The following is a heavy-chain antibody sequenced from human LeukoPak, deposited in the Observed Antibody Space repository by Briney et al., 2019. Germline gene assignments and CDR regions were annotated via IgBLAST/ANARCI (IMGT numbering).Heavy chain of an antibody. CDR2: ITWNSGRI. V-gene: IGHV3-9*01. CDR3: AKDISYSSSSGVFDY. CDR1: GFTFDDYP. J-gene: IGHJ4*02. Sequence: GGSLRLSCAASGFTFDDYPMHWVRQAPGKGLEWVSGITWNSGRIGYADSVKGRFTISRDSAKNSLYLLMNSLRAEDTALYYCAKDISYSSSSGVFDYWGQGTLVTASS. D-gene: IGHD6-6*01.